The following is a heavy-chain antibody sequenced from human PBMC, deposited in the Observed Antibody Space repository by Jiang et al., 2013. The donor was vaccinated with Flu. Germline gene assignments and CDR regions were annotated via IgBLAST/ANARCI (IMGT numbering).Heavy chain of an antibody. V-gene: IGHV3-48*01. CDR2: ISSRSNTK. Sequence: SGFTFRSYAMNWVRQAPGKGLEWISYISSRSNTKYYTDFVKGRFTISRDNEKKSLYLQMNSLRAEDTAVYYCVREYDAFDMWGQGTVVTVSS. J-gene: IGHJ3*02. CDR3: VREYDAFDM. CDR1: GFTFRSYA.